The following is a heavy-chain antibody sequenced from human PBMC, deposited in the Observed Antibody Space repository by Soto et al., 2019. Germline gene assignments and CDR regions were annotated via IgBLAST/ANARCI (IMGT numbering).Heavy chain of an antibody. CDR3: ARGDCSSTSCYTFDY. CDR1: ACTYSSCA. Sequence: PAGSRRHPGAASACTYSSCAMHWVRQAPGKGLEYVSAISSNGGSTYYANSVKGRFTISRDNSKNTLYLQMGSLRAEDMAVYYCARGDCSSTSCYTFDYWGQGTLVTVSS. J-gene: IGHJ4*02. D-gene: IGHD2-2*02. CDR2: ISSNGGST. V-gene: IGHV3-64*01.